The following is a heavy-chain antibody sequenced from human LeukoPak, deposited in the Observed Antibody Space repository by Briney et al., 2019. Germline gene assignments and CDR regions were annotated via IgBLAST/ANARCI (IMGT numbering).Heavy chain of an antibody. CDR3: AREKGEWDYGDYVGRAFDI. Sequence: GASVKVSCKASGYTFTGYYMHWVRQAPGQGLEWMGGIIPIFGTANYAQKFQGRVTITADKSTSTAYMELSSLRSEDTAVYYCAREKGEWDYGDYVGRAFDIWGQGTMVTVSS. V-gene: IGHV1-69*06. CDR2: IIPIFGTA. D-gene: IGHD4-17*01. J-gene: IGHJ3*02. CDR1: GYTFTGYY.